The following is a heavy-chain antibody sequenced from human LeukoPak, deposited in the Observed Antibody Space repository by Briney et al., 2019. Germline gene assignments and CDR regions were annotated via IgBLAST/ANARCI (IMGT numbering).Heavy chain of an antibody. Sequence: GASVKVSCKASGYTFTGYYMHWVRQAPGQGLEWMGWINPNSGGTNYAQKFQGRVTMTRDTSISTAYMELSRLRSDDTAVYYGARVDCFSSSWRRDCYYMDVWGKGTTVTVSS. J-gene: IGHJ6*03. CDR3: ARVDCFSSSWRRDCYYMDV. V-gene: IGHV1-2*02. D-gene: IGHD6-13*01. CDR2: INPNSGGT. CDR1: GYTFTGYY.